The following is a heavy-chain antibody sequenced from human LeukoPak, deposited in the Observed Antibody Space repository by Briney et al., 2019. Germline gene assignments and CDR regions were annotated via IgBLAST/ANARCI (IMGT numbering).Heavy chain of an antibody. D-gene: IGHD1-26*01. CDR1: GYTGIELS. CDR3: ARGKWELLRFDY. V-gene: IGHV1-24*01. Sequence: GASVKVSCKVSGYTGIELSMHWVRQTPGKGLEWLGGFDPEDGETKYAQKFQGRVTMTEDTSTDTAYMELSSLTSEDTAVYYCARGKWELLRFDYWGQGTLVTVSS. J-gene: IGHJ4*02. CDR2: FDPEDGET.